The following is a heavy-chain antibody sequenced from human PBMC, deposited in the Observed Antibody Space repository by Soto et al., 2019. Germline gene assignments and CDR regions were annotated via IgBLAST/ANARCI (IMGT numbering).Heavy chain of an antibody. CDR3: ASRVPHGTYGAPYFQH. D-gene: IGHD1-26*01. Sequence: QVQLVESGGGVVQPGRSLRLSCAASGFTFSSYGMHWVRQAPGKGLEWVAVISFDGSNKYYADSVKGRFTISRDNSKNPLYLQMDSLRAEDTAVYYCASRVPHGTYGAPYFQHWGQGTLVTVSS. V-gene: IGHV3-30*03. CDR2: ISFDGSNK. CDR1: GFTFSSYG. J-gene: IGHJ1*01.